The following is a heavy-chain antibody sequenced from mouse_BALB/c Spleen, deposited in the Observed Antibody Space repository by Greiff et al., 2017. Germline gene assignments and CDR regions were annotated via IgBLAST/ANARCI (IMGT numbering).Heavy chain of an antibody. CDR3: NFYGNYPYFDY. Sequence: EVQLVESGAELVRSGASVKLSCTASGFNIKDYYMHWVKQRPEQGLEWIGWIDPENGDTEYAPKFQGKATMTADTSSNTAYLQLSSLTSEDTAVYYCNFYGNYPYFDYWGQGTTLTVSS. D-gene: IGHD2-1*01. J-gene: IGHJ2*01. CDR1: GFNIKDYY. CDR2: IDPENGDT. V-gene: IGHV14-4*02.